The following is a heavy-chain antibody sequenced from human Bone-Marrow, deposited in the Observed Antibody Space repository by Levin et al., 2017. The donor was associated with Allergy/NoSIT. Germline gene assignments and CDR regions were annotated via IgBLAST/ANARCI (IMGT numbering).Heavy chain of an antibody. CDR3: TTGTTGTTYG. Sequence: GESLKIFCAASGFIFSNAWMSWVRQAPGKGLEWVGRIKSKADGGTTDFAAPVKGRFTISRDDSRGTLYLQMNSLTTEDTAVYYCTTGTTGTTYGWGQGTLVTVSS. CDR2: IKSKADGGTT. V-gene: IGHV3-15*01. CDR1: GFIFSNAW. J-gene: IGHJ4*02. D-gene: IGHD1-1*01.